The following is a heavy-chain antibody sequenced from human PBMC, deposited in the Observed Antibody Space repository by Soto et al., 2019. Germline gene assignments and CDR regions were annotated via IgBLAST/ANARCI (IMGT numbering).Heavy chain of an antibody. D-gene: IGHD6-13*01. CDR2: ISSSSSYT. CDR1: GFTFSDYY. V-gene: IGHV3-11*05. Sequence: QVQLVESGGGLVKPGGSPRLSCAASGFTFSDYYMSWIRQAPGKGLEWVSYISSSSSYTNYADSVKGRFTISRDNAKNSLYLQMNSLRAEDTAVYYCARGIAAAGDYYYYYGMDVWGQGTTVTVSS. CDR3: ARGIAAAGDYYYYYGMDV. J-gene: IGHJ6*02.